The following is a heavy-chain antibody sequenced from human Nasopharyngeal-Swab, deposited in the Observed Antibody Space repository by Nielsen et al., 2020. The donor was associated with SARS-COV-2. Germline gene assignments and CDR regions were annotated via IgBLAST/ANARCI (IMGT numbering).Heavy chain of an antibody. J-gene: IGHJ5*02. V-gene: IGHV1-8*01. CDR3: ARGPSLGVEIGGDPPP. Sequence: WVRQAPGQGLEWMGWMNPNSGNTGYAQKFQGRVTMTRNTSISTAYMELSSLRSEDTAVYYWARGPSLGVEIGGDPPPWGQGTLVTVSS. D-gene: IGHD5-12*01. CDR2: MNPNSGNT.